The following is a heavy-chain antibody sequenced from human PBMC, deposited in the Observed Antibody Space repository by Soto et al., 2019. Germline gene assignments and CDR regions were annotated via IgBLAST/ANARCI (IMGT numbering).Heavy chain of an antibody. J-gene: IGHJ3*02. Sequence: ASVKVSCKASGYTFTGYYMHRVRQAPGQGLEWMGWINPNSGGTNYAQKFQGWVTMTRDTSISTAYMELSRLRSDDTAVYYCARDPRGGGYCSSTSCPDDAFDIWGQGTMVTVSS. CDR1: GYTFTGYY. V-gene: IGHV1-2*04. D-gene: IGHD2-2*01. CDR3: ARDPRGGGYCSSTSCPDDAFDI. CDR2: INPNSGGT.